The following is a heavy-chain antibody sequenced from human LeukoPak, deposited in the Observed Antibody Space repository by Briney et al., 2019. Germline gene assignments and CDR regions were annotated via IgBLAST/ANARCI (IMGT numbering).Heavy chain of an antibody. CDR1: GFTFSSFY. CDR2: ISSSGSTL. Sequence: PGGSLRLSCAASGFTFSSFYMNWVRQAPGNGLEWVSFISSSGSTLYYADSVKGRFTISRDNAKNSLYLQMNSLRAEDTAVYYCARTRQQLDLDFQHWGQGTLVTVSS. CDR3: ARTRQQLDLDFQH. V-gene: IGHV3-11*01. D-gene: IGHD6-13*01. J-gene: IGHJ1*01.